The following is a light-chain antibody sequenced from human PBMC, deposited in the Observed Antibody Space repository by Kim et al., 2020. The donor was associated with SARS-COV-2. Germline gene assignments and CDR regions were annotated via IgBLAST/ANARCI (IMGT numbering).Light chain of an antibody. CDR1: SSDIDGYNY. CDR3: SSYTSSSTWV. J-gene: IGLJ3*02. CDR2: DVT. V-gene: IGLV2-14*03. Sequence: GQSITISCSGTSSDIDGYNYVSWYQQHPGKAPKLMIYDVTNRPSGVSNRFSGSKSGKTASLTISGLQAEDEADYYCSSYTSSSTWVFGGGTQLTVL.